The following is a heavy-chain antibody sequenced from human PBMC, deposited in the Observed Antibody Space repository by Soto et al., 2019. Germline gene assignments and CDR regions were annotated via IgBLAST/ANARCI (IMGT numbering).Heavy chain of an antibody. CDR2: VSDSGRT. D-gene: IGHD6-13*01. CDR3: ARDSTRWFPYYGVDV. CDR1: GGSIDYYH. J-gene: IGHJ6*02. V-gene: IGHV4-59*01. Sequence: SETLSLTCTVSGGSIDYYHWTWIRQPPGKGLEWIGYVSDSGRTSYNPSLQSPVTISVDSSRNQFSLRLTSVTAADTAVYYCARDSTRWFPYYGVDVWGPGTSVTVSS.